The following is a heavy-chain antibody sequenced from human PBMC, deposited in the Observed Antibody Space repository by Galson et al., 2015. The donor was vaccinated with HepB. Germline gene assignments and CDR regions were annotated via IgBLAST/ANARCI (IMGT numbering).Heavy chain of an antibody. J-gene: IGHJ4*02. Sequence: PALVKPTQTLTLTCTFSGFSLSTSGMRVSWIRQPPGKALEWLARIDWDDDKFYSTSLKTXLTISKDTSKNQVVLTMTNMDPVDXXTYYCARDLYSNYXDYWGQGTLVXVSS. CDR1: GFSLSTSGMR. D-gene: IGHD4-11*01. CDR3: ARDLYSNYXDY. V-gene: IGHV2-70*04. CDR2: IDWDDDK.